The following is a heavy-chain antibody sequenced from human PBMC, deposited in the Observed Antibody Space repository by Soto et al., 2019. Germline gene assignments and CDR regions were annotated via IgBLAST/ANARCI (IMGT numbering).Heavy chain of an antibody. D-gene: IGHD3-22*01. V-gene: IGHV3-30-3*01. J-gene: IGHJ4*02. CDR2: ISYDGSNK. CDR3: ARVSRAMIVVVITVSFDY. Sequence: PGGSLRLSXAASGFTFNTYAMHWVRQAPGKGLEWVAVISYDGSNKYYADSVKGRFIISRDNSKSTLYLEMNSLRAEDTAVYYCARVSRAMIVVVITVSFDYWGQGTLVTVSS. CDR1: GFTFNTYA.